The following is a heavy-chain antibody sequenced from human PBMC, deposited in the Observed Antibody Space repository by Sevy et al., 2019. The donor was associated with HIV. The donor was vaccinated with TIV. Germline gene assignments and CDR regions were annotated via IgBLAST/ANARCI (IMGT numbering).Heavy chain of an antibody. CDR3: ARDKLQTTGSLGDYYYGLDV. CDR2: IWYDGSNK. Sequence: GGSLRLSCAGSGFTFSNYGMHWVRQAPGKGLEWVAIIWYDGSNKYYTESVKGRFTISRDNSKNMWYLQINGLRAEGTAVYYCARDKLQTTGSLGDYYYGLDVWGQGTRVTVSS. V-gene: IGHV3-33*01. CDR1: GFTFSNYG. D-gene: IGHD3-16*01. J-gene: IGHJ6*02.